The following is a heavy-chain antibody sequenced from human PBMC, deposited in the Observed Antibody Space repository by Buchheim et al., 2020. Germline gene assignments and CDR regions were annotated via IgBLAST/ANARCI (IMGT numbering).Heavy chain of an antibody. CDR1: GYTFTSYD. D-gene: IGHD6-13*01. CDR3: ARHRPLDSSSWIYYYGMDV. V-gene: IGHV1-8*01. J-gene: IGHJ6*02. Sequence: QVQLVQSGAEVKKPGASVKVSCKASGYTFTSYDINWVRQATGQGLEWMGWMNPNSGNTGYAQKFQGRVTMTRTTSISTAYMELSSLRSEDTAVYYCARHRPLDSSSWIYYYGMDVWGQGTT. CDR2: MNPNSGNT.